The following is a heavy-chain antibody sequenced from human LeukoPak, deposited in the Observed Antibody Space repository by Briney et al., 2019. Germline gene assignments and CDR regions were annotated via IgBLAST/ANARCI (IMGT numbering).Heavy chain of an antibody. J-gene: IGHJ4*02. Sequence: ASVKVSCKASGYTFTGYYMHWVRQAPGQGLEWMGWINPNSGGTNYAQKFQGRVTMTRDTSISTAYMELSRLRSDDTAVYYCARLVVVAATQILYFDYWGQGTLVTVSS. V-gene: IGHV1-2*02. D-gene: IGHD2-15*01. CDR1: GYTFTGYY. CDR2: INPNSGGT. CDR3: ARLVVVAATQILYFDY.